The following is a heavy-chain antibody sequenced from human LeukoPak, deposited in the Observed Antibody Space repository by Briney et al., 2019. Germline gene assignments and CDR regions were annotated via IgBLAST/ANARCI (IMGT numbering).Heavy chain of an antibody. CDR2: IYSGGST. Sequence: GGSLRLSCAASGFTVSSNYMSWVRQAPGKGLEWVSVIYSGGSTYYADSVKGRFTISRHNSKNTLYLQMNSRRAEDTAVYYCARGPAYYYDSNGMDVWGQGTTVTVSS. D-gene: IGHD3-22*01. CDR3: ARGPAYYYDSNGMDV. V-gene: IGHV3-53*04. J-gene: IGHJ6*02. CDR1: GFTVSSNY.